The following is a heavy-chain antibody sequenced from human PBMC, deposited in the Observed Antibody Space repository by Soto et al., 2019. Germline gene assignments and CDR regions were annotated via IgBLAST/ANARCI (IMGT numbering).Heavy chain of an antibody. CDR2: IWYDGSNK. V-gene: IGHV3-33*01. Sequence: QVQLVESGGGVVQPGRSLRLSCAASGFSFSSYGMHWVRQAPGKGLEWVAVIWYDGSNKYYADSVKGRFTISRDNSKNTLYLQMNSRRSDDTAVYYCARATGWELWGQGILFTVSS. CDR1: GFSFSSYG. CDR3: ARATGWEL. D-gene: IGHD1-26*01. J-gene: IGHJ4*02.